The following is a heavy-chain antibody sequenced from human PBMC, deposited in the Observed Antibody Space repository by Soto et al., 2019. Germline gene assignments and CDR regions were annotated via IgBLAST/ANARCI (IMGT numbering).Heavy chain of an antibody. CDR1: RYTLTSYS. CDR3: ARGGGRGYFSNWFDP. CDR2: MNPNSGNT. D-gene: IGHD5-18*01. Sequence: GAPVKVSSEASRYTLTSYSSNWVRHATGQGLEYLGWMNPNSGNTGYVQKFQGRVTMTRDTSISTAYMELSSLRSEDTAVYYCARGGGRGYFSNWFDPWGQGTLVTAPQ. V-gene: IGHV1-8*01. J-gene: IGHJ5*02.